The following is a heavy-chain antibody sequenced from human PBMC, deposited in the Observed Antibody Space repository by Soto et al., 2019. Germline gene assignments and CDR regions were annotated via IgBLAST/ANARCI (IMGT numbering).Heavy chain of an antibody. J-gene: IGHJ4*02. D-gene: IGHD2-8*01. CDR3: ARARYCTNGGCYRTGYYFDY. Sequence: SETLSLTCTVSGDSISTYYWTWIRQPPGKGLEWIGQIYYTGSTKYNPSLESRVTMSVDTSRNQFSLRLNSVTAADTAMYYCARARYCTNGGCYRTGYYFDYWGQGTLVTVSS. CDR2: IYYTGST. CDR1: GDSISTYY. V-gene: IGHV4-59*01.